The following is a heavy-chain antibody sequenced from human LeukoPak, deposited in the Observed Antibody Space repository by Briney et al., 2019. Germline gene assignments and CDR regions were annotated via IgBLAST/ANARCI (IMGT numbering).Heavy chain of an antibody. D-gene: IGHD2-21*02. CDR2: ISAYNGNT. V-gene: IGHV1-18*01. J-gene: IGHJ4*02. Sequence: GASVKVSCKAFGGTFSSYAISWVRQAPGQRLEWMGWISAYNGNTNYAQKLQGRVTMTTDTSTSTAYMELRSLRSDDTAVYYCARDQGPKPGTYCGGDCYSGLPEYWGQGTLVTVSS. CDR3: ARDQGPKPGTYCGGDCYSGLPEY. CDR1: GGTFSSYA.